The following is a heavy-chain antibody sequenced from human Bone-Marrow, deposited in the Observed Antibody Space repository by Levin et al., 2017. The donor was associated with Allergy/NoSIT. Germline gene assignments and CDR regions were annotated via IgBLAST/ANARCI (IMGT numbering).Heavy chain of an antibody. D-gene: IGHD6-19*01. J-gene: IGHJ4*02. V-gene: IGHV3-43*01. CDR2: ISWDASST. CDR3: AKDLSPRIAVTGNIEY. CDR1: GFTFNDYT. Sequence: GGSLRLSCAASGFTFNDYTMHWVRQAPQRGLEWVSLISWDASSTYYADSVRGRFTISRDNSKNALYLQMNSLTTEDTALYYCAKDLSPRIAVTGNIEYWGQGTLVTVSS.